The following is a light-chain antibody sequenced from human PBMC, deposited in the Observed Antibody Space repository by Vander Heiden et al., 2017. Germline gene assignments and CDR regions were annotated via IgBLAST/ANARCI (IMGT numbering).Light chain of an antibody. V-gene: IGKV1-17*01. CDR2: SAS. Sequence: IELTQSPSALSATVGDRVTITCRASQDIRNDLGWYQQKTGKAPKRLIYSASNLQRGVPSRFSGSGSGTEFTLTISSLQPEDCATYYCLQHNLYPLTFGQGTKVEIK. J-gene: IGKJ1*01. CDR1: QDIRND. CDR3: LQHNLYPLT.